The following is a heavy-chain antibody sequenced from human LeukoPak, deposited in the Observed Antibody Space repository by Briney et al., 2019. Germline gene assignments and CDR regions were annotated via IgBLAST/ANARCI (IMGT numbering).Heavy chain of an antibody. D-gene: IGHD4-23*01. CDR1: GFAFKTYA. J-gene: IGHJ4*02. Sequence: GGSLRLSCAASGFAFKTYAMSWVRQAPGKGLEGVSDISASGGSTYYADSVKGRFTISRDNSKNTLYLQMNSLRAEDTAVYYCAKDRTTVVTKYNFDYWGQGTLVTVSS. CDR3: AKDRTTVVTKYNFDY. CDR2: ISASGGST. V-gene: IGHV3-23*01.